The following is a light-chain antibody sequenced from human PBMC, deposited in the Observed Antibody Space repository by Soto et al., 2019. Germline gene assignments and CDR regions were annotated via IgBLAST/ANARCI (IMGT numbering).Light chain of an antibody. Sequence: SQISEATSSLTTCLEERRVGNDRASQSISNFLNWYQQKPGKAPKLLIYAASSLESGVSSRFSGSGYGADFTFTIPILQSADFAPYFCQQYHSLITFGEGTRLEIK. CDR3: QQYHSLIT. CDR2: AAS. V-gene: IGKV1-5*01. CDR1: QSISNF. J-gene: IGKJ2*01.